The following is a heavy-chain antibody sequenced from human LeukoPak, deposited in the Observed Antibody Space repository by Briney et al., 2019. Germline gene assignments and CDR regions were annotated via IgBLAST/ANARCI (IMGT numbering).Heavy chain of an antibody. Sequence: PSETLSVTCTVSGGSISMYYWSWIRQPPGKGLEWSGYIYYSGRTNYNPSLKSRVTISVDTSKNQFSLKLSSVTAADTAVYYCARHRAYGDYADAFDIWGQGTMVTVSS. J-gene: IGHJ3*02. CDR1: GGSISMYY. CDR2: IYYSGRT. CDR3: ARHRAYGDYADAFDI. V-gene: IGHV4-59*08. D-gene: IGHD4-17*01.